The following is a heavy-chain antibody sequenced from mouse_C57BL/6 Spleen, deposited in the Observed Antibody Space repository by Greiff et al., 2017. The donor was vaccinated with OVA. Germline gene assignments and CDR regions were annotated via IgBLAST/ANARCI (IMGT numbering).Heavy chain of an antibody. Sequence: QVQLKQPGAELVRPGSSVKLSCKASGYTFTSYWMDWVKQRPGQGLEWIGNIYPSDSETHYNQKFKDKATLTVDKSSSTAYMQLSSLTSEDSAVYYCAMNYGQLGGYFDYWGQGTTLTVSS. D-gene: IGHD1-1*02. CDR3: AMNYGQLGGYFDY. CDR1: GYTFTSYW. J-gene: IGHJ2*01. CDR2: IYPSDSET. V-gene: IGHV1-61*01.